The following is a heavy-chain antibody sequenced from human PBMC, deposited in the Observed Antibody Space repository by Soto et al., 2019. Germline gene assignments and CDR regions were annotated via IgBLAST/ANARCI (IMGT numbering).Heavy chain of an antibody. D-gene: IGHD5-18*01. CDR2: MSYDGREK. CDR3: AKDPGYSYGYGNNWFDP. Sequence: GGSLRLSCAASGFTFSTYTLHWVRQAPGKGLEWVALMSYDGREKYYADSVKGRFTISSDNSKNTLYLQMNSLRAEDTAVYYCAKDPGYSYGYGNNWFDPWGQGTLVTVSS. CDR1: GFTFSTYT. J-gene: IGHJ5*02. V-gene: IGHV3-30-3*01.